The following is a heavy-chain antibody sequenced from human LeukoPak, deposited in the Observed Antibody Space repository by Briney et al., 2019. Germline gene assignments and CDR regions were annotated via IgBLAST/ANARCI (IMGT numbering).Heavy chain of an antibody. CDR2: IKQDGSEK. Sequence: GGSLRLSCAASGFTFSSYWMSWVRQAPGKGLEWVANIKQDGSEKYYVDSVKGRFTISRDNAKNSLYLQMNSLRAEDTAVYYCARITSHLAHIFDYWGQGTLVTVSS. J-gene: IGHJ4*02. V-gene: IGHV3-7*01. CDR3: ARITSHLAHIFDY. D-gene: IGHD1-14*01. CDR1: GFTFSSYW.